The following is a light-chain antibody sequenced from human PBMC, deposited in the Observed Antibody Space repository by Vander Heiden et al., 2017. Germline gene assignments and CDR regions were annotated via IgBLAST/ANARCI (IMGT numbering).Light chain of an antibody. CDR2: KAS. V-gene: IGKV1-5*03. J-gene: IGKJ2*01. CDR3: QQYNSYLYT. CDR1: QSISSW. Sequence: DIQMTQSPFTLSASVGDRVTITCRASQSISSWLAWYQQKPGKAPKLLIYKASSLESGVPSRFSDSGSGTEFTLTISSLQPDDFATYYCQQYNSYLYTFGQGTKLEIK.